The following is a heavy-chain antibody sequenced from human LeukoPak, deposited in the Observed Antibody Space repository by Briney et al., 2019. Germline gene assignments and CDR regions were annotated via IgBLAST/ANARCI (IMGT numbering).Heavy chain of an antibody. J-gene: IGHJ5*02. V-gene: IGHV3-48*03. CDR1: GFTFRSYE. CDR2: ISSSGSTI. CDR3: ARGLRYYDFWSGPNGGFDP. Sequence: GGSLRLSCAASGFTFRSYEMNWVRQAPGKGLEWVSYISSSGSTIYYADSVKGRFTISRDNAKNSLYLQMNSLRAEDTAVYYCARGLRYYDFWSGPNGGFDPWGQGTLVTVSS. D-gene: IGHD3-3*01.